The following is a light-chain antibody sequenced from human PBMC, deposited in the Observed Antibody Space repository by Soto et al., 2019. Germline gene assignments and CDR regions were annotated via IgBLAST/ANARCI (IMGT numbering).Light chain of an antibody. CDR1: QSVSLS. J-gene: IGKJ1*01. CDR3: QQYHIWPSWT. CDR2: GAS. V-gene: IGKV3-15*01. Sequence: EIVLTQSPATLSVSLGHSATLSCRASQSVSLSLAWYQMRPGQPPRLLIYGASTRATDIPARFSGSGSGTDFPLTIRSLQSEEFAVYFGQQYHIWPSWTFGQGTKVELK.